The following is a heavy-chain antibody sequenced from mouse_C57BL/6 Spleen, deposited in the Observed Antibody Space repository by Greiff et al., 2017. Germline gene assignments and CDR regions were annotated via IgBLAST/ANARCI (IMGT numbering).Heavy chain of an antibody. V-gene: IGHV5-4*01. CDR3: ARDATIVATGYFDD. D-gene: IGHD1-1*01. CDR1: GFTFSSYA. Sequence: EVQLQESGGGLVKPGGSLKLSCAASGFTFSSYAMSWVRQTPEKRLEWVATISDGGSYTYYPDNVKGRFTISRDNAKNNQYLQMSHLKSEDTAMYYCARDATIVATGYFDDWGTGTTVTVSS. J-gene: IGHJ1*03. CDR2: ISDGGSYT.